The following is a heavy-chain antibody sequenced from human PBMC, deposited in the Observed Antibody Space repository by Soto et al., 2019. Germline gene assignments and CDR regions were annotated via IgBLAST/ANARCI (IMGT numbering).Heavy chain of an antibody. V-gene: IGHV4-39*02. CDR1: GDSISSSTYF. CDR3: ARDGGCRDGYTVGCNWFDP. D-gene: IGHD5-12*01. Sequence: SETLSLTCTVSGDSISSSTYFWGWVRQPPGKGLEWIGSIYYSGSTYYNPSLKSRVTISVDTSKNHFSLKLSSVTAADTAVYYCARDGGCRDGYTVGCNWFDPWGQGTLVTVSS. CDR2: IYYSGST. J-gene: IGHJ5*02.